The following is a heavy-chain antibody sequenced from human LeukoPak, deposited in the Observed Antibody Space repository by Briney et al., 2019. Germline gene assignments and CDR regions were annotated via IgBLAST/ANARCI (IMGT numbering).Heavy chain of an antibody. CDR1: GFTFSDYW. CDR3: ARNKRGDY. V-gene: IGHV3-7*01. CDR2: IKQGGSGT. J-gene: IGHJ4*02. Sequence: QSGGSLRLSCAASGFTFSDYWMSWVRQAPGKGLEWVANIKQGGSGTYYVDSVKGRFTISRDNVKNSLYLQMNSLRAEDTAVYYCARNKRGDYWGQGTLVTVSS.